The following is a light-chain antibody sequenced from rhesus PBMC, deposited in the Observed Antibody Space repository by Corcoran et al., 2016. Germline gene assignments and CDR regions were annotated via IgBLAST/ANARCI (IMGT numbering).Light chain of an antibody. CDR3: QQYSSSPSN. V-gene: IGKV1-25*01. CDR2: KAC. CDR1: QDITND. J-gene: IGKJ2*01. Sequence: GDRVTITCRASQDITNDLAWYQQKPGKAPKLLIYKACTLQSGVPSRFSGSGSGTDFTLTISSLESEDFATYYCQQYSSSPSNFGQGTKVETK.